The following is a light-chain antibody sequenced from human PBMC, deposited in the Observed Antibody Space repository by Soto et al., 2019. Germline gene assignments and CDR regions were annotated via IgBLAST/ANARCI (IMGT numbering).Light chain of an antibody. CDR1: QNISPW. CDR2: KVY. V-gene: IGKV1-5*03. J-gene: IGKJ5*01. CDR3: QQYNSDLGVT. Sequence: DIQMTQSPSTLSACVGDRVTITCRASQNISPWLAWYQQKPGKAPQLLISKVYDLETGVPSRFSGSGSGTEFTLTISSLQPGDFATYYCQQYNSDLGVTFGQGTRLEIK.